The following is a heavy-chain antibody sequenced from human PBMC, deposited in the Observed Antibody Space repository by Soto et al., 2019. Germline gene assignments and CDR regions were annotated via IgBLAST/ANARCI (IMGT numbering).Heavy chain of an antibody. CDR2: ISSSSSTI. D-gene: IGHD2-15*01. J-gene: IGHJ3*02. V-gene: IGHV3-48*01. Sequence: EVQLVESGGGLVQPGGSLRLPCAASGFTFSSYSMNWVRQAPGKGLEWVSYISSSSSTIYYADSVKGRFTISRDNAKNSLYLQMNSLRAEDTAGYYCARDTAAYRYCSGGSCYRPDAFDIWGQGTMVTVSS. CDR1: GFTFSSYS. CDR3: ARDTAAYRYCSGGSCYRPDAFDI.